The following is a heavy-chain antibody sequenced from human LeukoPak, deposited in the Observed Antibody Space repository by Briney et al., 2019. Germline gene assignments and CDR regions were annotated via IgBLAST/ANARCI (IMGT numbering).Heavy chain of an antibody. CDR2: MYYSGST. V-gene: IGHV4-30-4*01. CDR3: ARPYYYDSRIDP. J-gene: IGHJ5*02. CDR1: GGSISMGDYY. D-gene: IGHD3-22*01. Sequence: PSQTLSFTGTVSGGSISMGDYYWSWIRHPPGKALDWIAYMYYSGSTYYNPSLKSRVTMSADTSKNQLSLKLSSVTAADTAVYYCARPYYYDSRIDPWGQGILVTVSS.